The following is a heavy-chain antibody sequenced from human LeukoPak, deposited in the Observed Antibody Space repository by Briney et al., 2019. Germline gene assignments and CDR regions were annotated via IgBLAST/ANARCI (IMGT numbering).Heavy chain of an antibody. V-gene: IGHV3-23*01. J-gene: IGHJ4*02. Sequence: GGSLRLSCAASGFTFSSYAMSWVRQAPRKGLEWVSAISGSGGSTYYADSVKGRFTISRDNSKNTLYLQMNSLRAEDTAVYYCAKDLVVATIKAKDFDYWGQGTLVTVSS. CDR2: ISGSGGST. CDR3: AKDLVVATIKAKDFDY. D-gene: IGHD5-12*01. CDR1: GFTFSSYA.